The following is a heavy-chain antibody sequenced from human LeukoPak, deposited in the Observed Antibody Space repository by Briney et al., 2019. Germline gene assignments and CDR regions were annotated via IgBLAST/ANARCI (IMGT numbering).Heavy chain of an antibody. CDR3: ANDSGRWLQLSYFDY. Sequence: PGGSLRLSCAASGFTFDDYAMHWVRQAPGKGLEWVSGISWNSGSIGYADSVKGRFTISRDNAKNSLYLQMNSLRAEDMALYYCANDSGRWLQLSYFDYWGQGTLVTVSS. CDR2: ISWNSGSI. V-gene: IGHV3-9*03. J-gene: IGHJ4*02. CDR1: GFTFDDYA. D-gene: IGHD5-24*01.